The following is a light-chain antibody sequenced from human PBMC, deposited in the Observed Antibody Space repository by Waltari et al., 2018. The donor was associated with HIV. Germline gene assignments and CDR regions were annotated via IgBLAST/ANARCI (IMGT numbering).Light chain of an antibody. Sequence: QSVLTQPPSASGTPGQRVTISCSGSRYNIGSNYVYWYQDLPGTAPKLLIYRNNQRPPGVPARFSGSKSGTSASLAISGLRSEDEAAYYCATWDDSLSGSVLFGGGTKLTVL. CDR2: RNN. J-gene: IGLJ2*01. CDR1: RYNIGSNY. CDR3: ATWDDSLSGSVL. V-gene: IGLV1-47*01.